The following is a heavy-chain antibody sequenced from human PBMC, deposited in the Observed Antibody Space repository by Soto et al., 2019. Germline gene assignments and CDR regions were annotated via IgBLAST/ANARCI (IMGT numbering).Heavy chain of an antibody. D-gene: IGHD2-15*01. CDR1: GYTFTSYG. CDR3: ARIEVAAPYYYYYGMDV. V-gene: IGHV1-18*01. CDR2: ISAYNGNT. Sequence: ASGKVSCKASGYTFTSYGISWVRQAPGQGLEWMGWISAYNGNTNYAQKLQGRVTMTTDTSTSTAYMELRSLRSDDTAVYYCARIEVAAPYYYYYGMDVWGQGTTVTVSS. J-gene: IGHJ6*02.